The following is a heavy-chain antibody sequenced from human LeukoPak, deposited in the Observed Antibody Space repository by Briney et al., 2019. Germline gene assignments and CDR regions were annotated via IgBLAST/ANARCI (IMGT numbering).Heavy chain of an antibody. V-gene: IGHV1-18*01. CDR2: IAASNGNT. Sequence: GASVKVSCRASSYIFNKYGITWVRQAPGQGLEWMGWIAASNGNTHYAQKYEGRVTMTRDTSTGTDYMELRTLRSDDTAVYYCATGGKDLRRGIFGFFDTWGQGTMVTVSS. D-gene: IGHD3-3*01. CDR1: SYIFNKYG. CDR3: ATGGKDLRRGIFGFFDT. J-gene: IGHJ3*02.